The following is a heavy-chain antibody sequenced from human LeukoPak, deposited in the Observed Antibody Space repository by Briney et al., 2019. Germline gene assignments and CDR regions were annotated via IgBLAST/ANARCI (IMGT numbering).Heavy chain of an antibody. CDR3: TKAPIVSCSGAFCYPFDS. V-gene: IGHV3-53*01. CDR2: IYSGGST. CDR1: GLTVSKNY. D-gene: IGHD2-15*01. Sequence: GGSLRLSCAASGLTVSKNYMSWVRQAPGKGLESVSVIYSGGSTYYADSVKGRFTISRDNSKNTLFLQMNSLRAEDTAIYYCTKAPIVSCSGAFCYPFDSWGQGTLVTVSS. J-gene: IGHJ4*02.